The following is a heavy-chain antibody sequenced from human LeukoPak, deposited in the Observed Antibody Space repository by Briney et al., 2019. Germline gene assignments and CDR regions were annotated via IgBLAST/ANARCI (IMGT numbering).Heavy chain of an antibody. J-gene: IGHJ5*02. Sequence: GGSLRLSCEASGFTFSSYGMHWVRQAPGKGLEWVAVISYDGSNKYYADSVKGRFTISRDNSKNTLYLQMNSLRAEDTAVYYCAKDRNGCVDPWGQGTLVTVSS. CDR3: AKDRNGCVDP. CDR1: GFTFSSYG. V-gene: IGHV3-30*18. CDR2: ISYDGSNK. D-gene: IGHD2-8*01.